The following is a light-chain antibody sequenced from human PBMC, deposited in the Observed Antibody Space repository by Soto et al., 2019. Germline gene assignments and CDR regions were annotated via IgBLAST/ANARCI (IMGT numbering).Light chain of an antibody. J-gene: IGLJ3*02. CDR3: SSFGSSNTWV. CDR2: EVT. Sequence: QSALTQPPSASGSPGQSVTISCTGTSSDVGAYNYVSWYQQHAGKAPKLVIYEVTKRPSGVPDRFSGSKSANAASLTVSGLQAEDDADYYCSSFGSSNTWVFGGGTKLTVL. V-gene: IGLV2-8*01. CDR1: SSDVGAYNY.